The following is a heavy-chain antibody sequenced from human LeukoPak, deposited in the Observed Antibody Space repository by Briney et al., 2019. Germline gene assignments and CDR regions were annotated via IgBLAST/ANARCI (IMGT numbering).Heavy chain of an antibody. CDR2: IYYSGST. Sequence: SETLSLTCAVYGGSFSGYYWGWIRQPPGKGLEWIGSIYYSGSTYYNPSLKSRVTISVDTSKNQFSLKLSSVTAADTAVYYCARSGDFYDSSGYYLVFDYWGQGTLVTVSS. CDR3: ARSGDFYDSSGYYLVFDY. J-gene: IGHJ4*02. V-gene: IGHV4-39*01. D-gene: IGHD3-22*01. CDR1: GGSFSGYY.